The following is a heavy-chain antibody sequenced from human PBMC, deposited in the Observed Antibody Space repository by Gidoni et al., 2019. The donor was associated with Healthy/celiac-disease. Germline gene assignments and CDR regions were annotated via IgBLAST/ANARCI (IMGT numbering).Heavy chain of an antibody. D-gene: IGHD5-18*01. CDR2: ISSSGSTI. CDR3: ARGSYTAMVGSIDY. CDR1: GFNFSSYE. V-gene: IGHV3-48*03. Sequence: EVQLVESGGGLVQPGGSLRLSCAASGFNFSSYEMNWVRQAPGKGLEWVSYISSSGSTIYYADSVKGLFTISIDNAKNSLYLQMNSLRAEDTAVYYCARGSYTAMVGSIDYWGQGTLVTVSS. J-gene: IGHJ4*02.